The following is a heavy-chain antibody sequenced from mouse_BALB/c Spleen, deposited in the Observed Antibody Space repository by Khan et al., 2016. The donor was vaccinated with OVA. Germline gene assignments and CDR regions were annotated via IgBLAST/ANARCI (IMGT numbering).Heavy chain of an antibody. CDR3: ARYGSRYNYAMDY. CDR2: ISYSGRT. CDR1: GYSITSDYA. D-gene: IGHD2-2*01. J-gene: IGHJ4*01. Sequence: EVQLQESGPGLVKPSQSLSLTCTVTGYSITSDYAWNWIRQFPGNKLEWMGYISYSGRTNYNPALKSRIFITRNTSKKQFFLQLNSVTTEDTATYYCARYGSRYNYAMDYWGQGTSVTVSS. V-gene: IGHV3-2*02.